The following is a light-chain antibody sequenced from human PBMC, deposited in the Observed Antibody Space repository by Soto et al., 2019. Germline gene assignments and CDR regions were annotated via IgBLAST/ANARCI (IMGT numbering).Light chain of an antibody. J-gene: IGLJ2*01. CDR2: DNN. CDR1: TSNIGNNY. V-gene: IGLV1-51*01. CDR3: GTWDSSLSGVV. Sequence: QSVLTQPPSVSAAPGQKVTISCSGSTSNIGNNYVSWYQHLPGTAPKLLIYDNNKRPSGIPDRFSGSKSGPSATLGISRLQTGDDVDYYCGTWDSSLSGVVFGGGTNFTVL.